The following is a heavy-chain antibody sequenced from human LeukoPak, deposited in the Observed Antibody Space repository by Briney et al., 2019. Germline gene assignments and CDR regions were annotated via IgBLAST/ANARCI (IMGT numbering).Heavy chain of an antibody. J-gene: IGHJ6*03. V-gene: IGHV1-2*02. Sequence: ASLKVSCKASGYTFIHYYIHGVRQAPGQGLEWMGWINPNSGGIDYEQKFEGRVTMTSDTSISTAYMELSRLRSDDTAVYYCARGGRLELLVYFYYYMDVWGKGTTVTVSS. CDR2: INPNSGGI. CDR3: ARGGRLELLVYFYYYMDV. CDR1: GYTFIHYY. D-gene: IGHD1-26*01.